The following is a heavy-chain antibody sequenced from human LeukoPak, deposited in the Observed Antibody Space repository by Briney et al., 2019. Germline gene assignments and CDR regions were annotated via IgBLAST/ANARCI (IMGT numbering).Heavy chain of an antibody. J-gene: IGHJ4*02. V-gene: IGHV3-48*03. CDR2: ISSSGSAI. CDR1: GFTFSSSE. D-gene: IGHD1-26*01. CDR3: ARDLGASRGVFFDS. Sequence: GGSLRLSCAASGFTFSSSEMNWVRQTPGKGLEGVSYISSSGSAIYYADSVRGRFTISRDNAKGSLYLQMNSLRTEDTAVYYCARDLGASRGVFFDSWGQGAPVTVSS.